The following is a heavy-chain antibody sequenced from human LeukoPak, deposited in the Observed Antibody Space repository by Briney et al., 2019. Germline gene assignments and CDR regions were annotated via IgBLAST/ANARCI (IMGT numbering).Heavy chain of an antibody. V-gene: IGHV4-39*07. D-gene: IGHD6-13*01. Sequence: SETLSLTCTVPGGSISSSSDYWGWIRQPPGGGREWIVRIYYSGSTYYNPSLNSRVTISVDTSKNHFSLKLSSVTAADTAVYYCARVPGIYYYMYVWGKGTTVTVSS. CDR3: ARVPGIYYYMYV. CDR1: GGSISSSSDY. J-gene: IGHJ6*03. CDR2: IYYSGST.